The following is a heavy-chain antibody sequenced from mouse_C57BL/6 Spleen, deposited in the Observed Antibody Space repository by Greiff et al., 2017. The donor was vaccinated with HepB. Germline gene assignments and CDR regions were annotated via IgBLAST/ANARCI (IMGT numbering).Heavy chain of an antibody. Sequence: QVQLQQSGAELVMPGASVKLSCKASGYTFTSYWMHWVKQRPGQGLEWIGEIDPSDSYTNYNQKCKGKSTLTVDKSSSTAYMQLSSLTSEDSAVYYCAREGFDYWGQGTTLTVSS. CDR1: GYTFTSYW. V-gene: IGHV1-69*01. CDR2: IDPSDSYT. CDR3: AREGFDY. J-gene: IGHJ2*01.